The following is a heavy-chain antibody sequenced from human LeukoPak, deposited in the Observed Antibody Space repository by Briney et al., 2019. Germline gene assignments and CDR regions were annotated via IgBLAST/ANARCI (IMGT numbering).Heavy chain of an antibody. V-gene: IGHV3-23*01. CDR2: ISGSGGST. Sequence: GGSLRLSCAASGFTFSSYAMSWVRQAPGKGLEWVSAISGSGGSTYYADSVKGRFTISRDNSKNTLYLQMNSLRAEDTAVYYCARALYCSGDTCYDYWGQGTLVTVSS. CDR3: ARALYCSGDTCYDY. D-gene: IGHD2-15*01. J-gene: IGHJ4*02. CDR1: GFTFSSYA.